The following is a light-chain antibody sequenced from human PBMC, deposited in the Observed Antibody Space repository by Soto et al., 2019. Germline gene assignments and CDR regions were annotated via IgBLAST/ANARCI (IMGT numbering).Light chain of an antibody. Sequence: EIVMTQSPATLSVSPGERATLSCRASQSVSSNLAWYQQKPGQAPRPLIYGASSRATGIPARFSGSGSGTDFTLIISSLQSEDFAVYYCQQYNNWPPWTFGQGTKVEIK. CDR1: QSVSSN. CDR2: GAS. CDR3: QQYNNWPPWT. V-gene: IGKV3-15*01. J-gene: IGKJ1*01.